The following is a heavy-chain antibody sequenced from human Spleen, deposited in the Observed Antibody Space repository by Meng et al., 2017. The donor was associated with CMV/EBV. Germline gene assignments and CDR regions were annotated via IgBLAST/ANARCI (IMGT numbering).Heavy chain of an antibody. CDR1: GGSFSGYY. V-gene: IGHV4-34*01. Sequence: QVQLQQWGAGLLKPSETLSLTCAVYGGSFSGYYWSWIRQPPGKGLEWIGEINHNGNTNSNPSLKSRVTILVDTSKNQFSLKLSSVTAADTAVYYCARVRDYSGSDPFGYWGQGALVTVSS. J-gene: IGHJ4*02. CDR2: INHNGNT. D-gene: IGHD1-26*01. CDR3: ARVRDYSGSDPFGY.